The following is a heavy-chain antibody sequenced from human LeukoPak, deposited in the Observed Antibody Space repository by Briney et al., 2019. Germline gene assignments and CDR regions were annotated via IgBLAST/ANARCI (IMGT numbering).Heavy chain of an antibody. J-gene: IGHJ2*01. V-gene: IGHV5-51*01. Sequence: PGESLKISCKGSGYTFFTYWIGWVRQMPGKGLEWMGIIYPGDSDTRYSPFFQGQVTISADKSIRTAYLQWSSLKASDTAIYYCARPSTTVDWYFDLWGRGTLVTVSS. CDR1: GYTFFTYW. CDR3: ARPSTTVDWYFDL. CDR2: IYPGDSDT. D-gene: IGHD4-17*01.